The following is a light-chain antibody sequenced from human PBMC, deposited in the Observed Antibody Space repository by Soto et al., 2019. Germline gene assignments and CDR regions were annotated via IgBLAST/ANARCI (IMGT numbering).Light chain of an antibody. V-gene: IGLV2-23*01. CDR1: SSDVGSYNL. J-gene: IGLJ3*02. Sequence: QSALTQPASVSGSPGQSITISCTGTSSDVGSYNLVSWYQQHPGKAPKLMIYEGNERPSGVSNRFSGSKSGNTASLTISGLQAEDEADYSCCSYAGSSTWVFGGGTKLTVL. CDR2: EGN. CDR3: CSYAGSSTWV.